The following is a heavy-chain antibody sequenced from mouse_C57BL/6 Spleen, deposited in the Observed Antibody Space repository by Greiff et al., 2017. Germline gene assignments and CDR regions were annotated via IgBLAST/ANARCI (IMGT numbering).Heavy chain of an antibody. CDR2: INPGSGGT. D-gene: IGHD3-2*02. J-gene: IGHJ3*01. Sequence: QVQLQQSGAELVRPGTSVKVSCKASGYAFTNYLIEWVKQRPGQGLEWIGVINPGSGGTNYNEKFKGKATLTADKSSSTAYMQLSSLTSEDSAVYFCAREAGSSGFAYWGQGTLVTVSA. CDR3: AREAGSSGFAY. CDR1: GYAFTNYL. V-gene: IGHV1-54*01.